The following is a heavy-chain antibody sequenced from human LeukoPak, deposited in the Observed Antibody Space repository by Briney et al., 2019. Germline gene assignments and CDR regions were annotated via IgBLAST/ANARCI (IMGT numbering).Heavy chain of an antibody. CDR1: GFTFSSYA. D-gene: IGHD3-10*01. V-gene: IGHV3-33*08. J-gene: IGHJ4*02. Sequence: PGRSLRLSCAASGFTFSSYAMHWVRQAPGKGLEWVAVIWYDGSNKYYADSVKGRFTISRDNSNNTLYLQMNSLRAEDTAVYYCARDPYYYGSGIWGYFDYWGQGTLVTVSS. CDR3: ARDPYYYGSGIWGYFDY. CDR2: IWYDGSNK.